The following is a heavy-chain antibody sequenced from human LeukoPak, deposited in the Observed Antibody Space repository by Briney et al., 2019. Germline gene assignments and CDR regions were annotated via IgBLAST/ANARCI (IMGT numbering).Heavy chain of an antibody. CDR1: GFTFSSYS. Sequence: PGGSLRLSCAASGFTFSSYSMNWVRQAPGKGLEWVSSISSCSSYIYYADSVKGRFTISRDNAKNSLYLQMNSLRAEDTAVYYCARGPTIFGVVISGRYMDVWGKGTTVTVSS. D-gene: IGHD3-3*01. J-gene: IGHJ6*03. V-gene: IGHV3-21*01. CDR2: ISSCSSYI. CDR3: ARGPTIFGVVISGRYMDV.